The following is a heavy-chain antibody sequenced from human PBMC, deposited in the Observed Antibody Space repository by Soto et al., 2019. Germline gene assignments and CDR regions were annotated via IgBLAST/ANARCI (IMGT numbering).Heavy chain of an antibody. D-gene: IGHD3-10*01. CDR1: GGSISSYY. CDR2: IYYSGST. V-gene: IGHV4-59*12. CDR3: ARGRYYYGSGSYSTRSHYYYYYGMDV. J-gene: IGHJ6*02. Sequence: SETLSLTCTVSGGSISSYYWSWIRQPPGKGLEWIGYIYYSGSTNYNPSLKSRVTISVDTSKNQFSLKLSSVTAADTAVYYCARGRYYYGSGSYSTRSHYYYYYGMDVWGQGTTVTVSS.